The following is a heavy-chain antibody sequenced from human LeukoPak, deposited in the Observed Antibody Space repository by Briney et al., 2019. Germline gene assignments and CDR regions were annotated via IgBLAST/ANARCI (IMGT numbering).Heavy chain of an antibody. CDR1: GGSISSYY. CDR3: ARSKMATDNWFDP. CDR2: IYYSGST. V-gene: IGHV4-59*01. D-gene: IGHD5-24*01. Sequence: PSETLSLTCTVSGGSISSYYWSRIRQPPGKGLEWIGYIYYSGSTNYNPSLKSRVTISVDTSKNQFSLKLSSVTAADTAVYYCARSKMATDNWFDPWGQGTLVTVSS. J-gene: IGHJ5*02.